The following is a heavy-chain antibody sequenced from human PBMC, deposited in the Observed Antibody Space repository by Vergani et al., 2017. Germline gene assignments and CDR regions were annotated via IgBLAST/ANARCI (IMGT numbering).Heavy chain of an antibody. Sequence: QVQLQESGPGLVKPSETLYLTCTVSGGSISSYYWSWIRQPPGKGLEWIGYIYYSGSTNYNPSLKSRVTISVDTSKNQFSLKLSSVTAADTAVYYCARAGGSIAARVFDYWGQGTLVTVSS. J-gene: IGHJ4*02. CDR1: GGSISSYY. V-gene: IGHV4-59*01. CDR2: IYYSGST. CDR3: ARAGGSIAARVFDY. D-gene: IGHD6-6*01.